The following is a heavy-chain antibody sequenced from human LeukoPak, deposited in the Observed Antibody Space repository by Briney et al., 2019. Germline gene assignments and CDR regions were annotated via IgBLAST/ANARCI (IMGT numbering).Heavy chain of an antibody. CDR1: GFTFSTYG. J-gene: IGHJ6*03. CDR2: IGGSGGST. CDR3: ARVEGGGYYYYMDV. D-gene: IGHD2-15*01. V-gene: IGHV3-23*01. Sequence: TGGSLRLSCAVPGFTFSTYGMTWVRQAPGKGLEWVSAIGGSGGSTYYADSVKGRFTISRDNSKNSLYLQMNSLRAEDTAMYYCARVEGGGYYYYMDVWGKGTTVTISS.